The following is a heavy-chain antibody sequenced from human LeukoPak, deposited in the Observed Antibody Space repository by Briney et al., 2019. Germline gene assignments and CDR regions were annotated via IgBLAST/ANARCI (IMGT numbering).Heavy chain of an antibody. Sequence: PSETLSLTCTVSGDSFRTNAYYWGWIRQPPGKGLVWIGSIYYSGGTYYNPSLKSRVTISVDTSKNQFSLRLTSVTAADTAMYYCARRGIGGSDDYYFDYWGQGTLVTVSS. CDR1: GDSFRTNAYY. J-gene: IGHJ4*02. D-gene: IGHD6-25*01. CDR2: IYYSGGT. V-gene: IGHV4-39*01. CDR3: ARRGIGGSDDYYFDY.